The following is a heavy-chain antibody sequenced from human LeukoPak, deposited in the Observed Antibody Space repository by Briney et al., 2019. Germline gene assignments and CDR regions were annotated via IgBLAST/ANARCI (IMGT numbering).Heavy chain of an antibody. CDR2: IKEDGSAK. J-gene: IGHJ6*03. V-gene: IGHV3-7*01. D-gene: IGHD6-13*01. Sequence: GGSLRLSCAASGFTFSNYWMSWVRQAPGKGLEWVANIKEDGSAKYYVDSVKGRFAISRDNAKNSVYLQMNSLRADDTAVYYCARHHGAAAGSMDVWGKGTTVTVSS. CDR1: GFTFSNYW. CDR3: ARHHGAAAGSMDV.